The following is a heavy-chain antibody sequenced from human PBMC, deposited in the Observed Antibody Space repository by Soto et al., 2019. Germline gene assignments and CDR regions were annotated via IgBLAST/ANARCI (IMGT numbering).Heavy chain of an antibody. CDR3: ARDFDQRYSGSYWNAFDI. CDR2: ISSSGSTI. D-gene: IGHD1-26*01. J-gene: IGHJ3*02. V-gene: IGHV3-48*03. CDR1: GFTFISYE. Sequence: PGWSLRLSCAASGFTFISYEMNWVRQAPGKGLEWVSYISSSGSTIYYADSVKGRFTISRDNAKNSLYLQMNSLRAEDTAVYYCARDFDQRYSGSYWNAFDIWGQGTMVTVSS.